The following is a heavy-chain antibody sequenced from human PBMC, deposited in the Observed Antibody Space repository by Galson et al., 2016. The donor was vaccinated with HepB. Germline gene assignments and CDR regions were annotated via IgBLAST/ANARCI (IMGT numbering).Heavy chain of an antibody. V-gene: IGHV3-48*02. CDR3: ARVFLSPVKDYFDC. CDR1: GFTLSSYS. J-gene: IGHJ4*02. CDR2: MSPSSTTI. Sequence: SLRLSCAASGFTLSSYSMNWVRQAPGKGLEWVSYMSPSSTTIYYADSVKGRFIISRDNANNSLSLQMNSLRDEDTAVYYCARVFLSPVKDYFDCWGQGTQVTVSS. D-gene: IGHD3-3*01.